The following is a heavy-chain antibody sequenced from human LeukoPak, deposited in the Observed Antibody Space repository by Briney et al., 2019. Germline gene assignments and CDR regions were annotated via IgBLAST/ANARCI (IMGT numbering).Heavy chain of an antibody. CDR1: GYTFTGYY. Sequence: GASVKVSCKASGYTFTGYYMHWVRQAPGQGLEWMGWINPNSGGTNYAQKFQGRVTMTRDTSISTAYMELSRLRSDDTAVYYCARDPWYCSGGSCYSLNNRYYFDYWGQGTLVTVSS. CDR2: INPNSGGT. J-gene: IGHJ4*02. CDR3: ARDPWYCSGGSCYSLNNRYYFDY. V-gene: IGHV1-2*02. D-gene: IGHD2-15*01.